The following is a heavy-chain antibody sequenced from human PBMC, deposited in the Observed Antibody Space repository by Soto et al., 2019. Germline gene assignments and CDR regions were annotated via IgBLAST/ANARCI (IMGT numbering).Heavy chain of an antibody. Sequence: QLLESGGGLVQPGGSLRLSCAASAFTFSSKAMQWVRQAPGKGLEWVAGITGSGCTTFYADSVKGRFTISRDNSKNTLFLHMSSLRAEDTAMYHCATDFTADLSSWFHLWGQGTLVTVSS. V-gene: IGHV3-23*01. CDR2: ITGSGCTT. CDR3: ATDFTADLSSWFHL. CDR1: AFTFSSKA. J-gene: IGHJ5*02. D-gene: IGHD6-13*01.